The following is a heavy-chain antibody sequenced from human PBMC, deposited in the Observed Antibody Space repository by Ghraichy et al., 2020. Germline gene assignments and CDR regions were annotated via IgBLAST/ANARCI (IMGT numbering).Heavy chain of an antibody. CDR3: ARPVVAALTPFDY. V-gene: IGHV4-34*01. D-gene: IGHD2-15*01. Sequence: SETLSLTCAVYGGSFSGYYWCWIRQPPPKGLEWIWEINHSGSTNYNPSLKSRVTISVDTSKNQFSLTLSSVTAADTAAYYCARPVVAALTPFDYWGQGTLVTVSS. CDR1: GGSFSGYY. CDR2: INHSGST. J-gene: IGHJ4*02.